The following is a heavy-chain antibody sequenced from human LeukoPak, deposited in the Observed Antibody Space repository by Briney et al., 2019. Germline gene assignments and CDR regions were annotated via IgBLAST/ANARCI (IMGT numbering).Heavy chain of an antibody. J-gene: IGHJ5*02. CDR2: TYHSGST. D-gene: IGHD1-26*01. CDR3: ARVWGHKWELPSWFDP. CDR1: GGSISSGGYY. V-gene: IGHV4-30-2*01. Sequence: SETLSLTCTVSGGSISSGGYYWSWIRQPPGKGLGWIGYTYHSGSTYYNPSLKSRVTISVDRSKNQFSLKLSSVTAADTAVYYCARVWGHKWELPSWFDPWGQGTLVTVSS.